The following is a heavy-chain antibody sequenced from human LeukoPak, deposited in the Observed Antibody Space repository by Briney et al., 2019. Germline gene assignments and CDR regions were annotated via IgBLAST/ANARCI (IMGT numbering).Heavy chain of an antibody. CDR2: IIPLFGTT. Sequence: ASVKVSCTASGYTFTSYGISWVRQAPGQGLEWMGGIIPLFGTTNYAQKFQGRVTITADESTSTAYMELSSLRSDDTAVYYCARKTVVVPAAFLGWFDPWGQGTLVSVSS. D-gene: IGHD2-2*01. J-gene: IGHJ5*02. CDR1: GYTFTSYG. CDR3: ARKTVVVPAAFLGWFDP. V-gene: IGHV1-69*13.